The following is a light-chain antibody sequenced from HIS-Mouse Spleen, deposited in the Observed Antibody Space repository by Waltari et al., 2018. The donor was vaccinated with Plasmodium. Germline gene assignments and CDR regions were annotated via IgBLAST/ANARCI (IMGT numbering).Light chain of an antibody. V-gene: IGLV3-10*01. Sequence: SYELTQPPSVSVSPGQTARNTCPGDAFPKKYAYWYQQKSGQAPVLVIYEVSKRPSGIPERFSGSSSGTMATLTISGAQVEDEADYYCYSTDSSGNHRVFGGGTKLTVL. CDR1: AFPKKY. CDR2: EVS. CDR3: YSTDSSGNHRV. J-gene: IGLJ3*02.